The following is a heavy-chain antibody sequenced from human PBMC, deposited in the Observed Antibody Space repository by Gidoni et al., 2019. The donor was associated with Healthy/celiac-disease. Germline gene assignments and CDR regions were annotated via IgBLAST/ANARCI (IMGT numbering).Heavy chain of an antibody. Sequence: QVQLVQSGAEVKKPGASVKVSCKASGYTFTSYAMHWVRQAPGQRLEWMGWINAGNGNTKYSQKFQGRVTITRDTSASTAYMELSSLRSEDTAVYYCADEALLVPEYFQHWGQGTLVTVSS. CDR1: GYTFTSYA. J-gene: IGHJ1*01. D-gene: IGHD2-15*01. CDR3: ADEALLVPEYFQH. CDR2: INAGNGNT. V-gene: IGHV1-3*01.